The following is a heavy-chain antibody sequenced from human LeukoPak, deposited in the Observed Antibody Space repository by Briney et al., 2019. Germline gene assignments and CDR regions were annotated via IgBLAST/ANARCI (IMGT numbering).Heavy chain of an antibody. J-gene: IGHJ5*02. D-gene: IGHD5-12*01. CDR2: IYTSGST. CDR3: ARGIVSGGYDYSNWFDP. V-gene: IGHV4-61*02. Sequence: SETLSLTCTVSGGSISSGSYYWSWIRQPAGKGLEWIGRIYTSGSTNYNPSLKSRVTMSVDTSKNQFSLKLSSVTAADTAVYYCARGIVSGGYDYSNWFDPWGQGTLVTVSS. CDR1: GGSISSGSYY.